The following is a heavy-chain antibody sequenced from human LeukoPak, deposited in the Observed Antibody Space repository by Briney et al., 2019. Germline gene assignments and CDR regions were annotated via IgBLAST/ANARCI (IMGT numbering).Heavy chain of an antibody. Sequence: PGGSLRLSCAASGFTFSTCNMNWVRQAPGKGLEWVSYISSSITRYYADSVKGRFTISRDNAKNSLFLQLNSLRAEDTAVYYCARALRAYYFDDWGQGTLVTVSS. V-gene: IGHV3-48*01. D-gene: IGHD2-21*01. J-gene: IGHJ4*02. CDR1: GFTFSTCN. CDR3: ARALRAYYFDD. CDR2: ISSSITR.